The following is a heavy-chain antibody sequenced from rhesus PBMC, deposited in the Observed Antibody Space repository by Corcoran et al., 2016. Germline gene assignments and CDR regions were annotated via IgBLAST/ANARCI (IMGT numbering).Heavy chain of an antibody. D-gene: IGHD3S6*01. J-gene: IGHJ4*01. CDR3: ARVSGYEDDYGYYYTHYFDY. CDR2: INWDDDK. Sequence: QVTLKESGPALVKPTQTLPLTCTFSWFSPSTSGMGVGWIRPPPGKALDWLASINWDDDKYYSKSLKSRLTISKDTSKNQVVLTMTNMDPVDTATYYCARVSGYEDDYGYYYTHYFDYWGQGVLVTVSS. V-gene: IGHV2S1*01. CDR1: WFSPSTSGMG.